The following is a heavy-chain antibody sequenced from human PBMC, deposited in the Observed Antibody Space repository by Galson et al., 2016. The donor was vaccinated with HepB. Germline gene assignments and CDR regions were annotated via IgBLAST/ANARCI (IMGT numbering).Heavy chain of an antibody. V-gene: IGHV3-49*04. CDR3: TTVVIAF. Sequence: SLRLSCATSGFTFSNFGMHWVRQAPGKGLEWVGFIRSKAYGETTDYAASVKGRFTISRDDSRSIAYLQMNSLKTEDTAIYYCTTVVIAFWGQGTLVTVSS. CDR1: GFTFSNFG. J-gene: IGHJ4*02. D-gene: IGHD6-13*01. CDR2: IRSKAYGETT.